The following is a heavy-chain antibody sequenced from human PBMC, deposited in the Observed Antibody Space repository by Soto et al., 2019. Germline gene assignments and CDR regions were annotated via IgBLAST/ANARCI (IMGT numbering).Heavy chain of an antibody. V-gene: IGHV4-34*01. Sequence: QVQLQQWGAGLLKPSETLSLTCAVYGGSFSGYYWSWIRQPPGKGLEWIGEMNHSGGTNYNPSLRRRVTISIATPKNQFSLKLSSVNAADTAVYYCARGDRQWLVRSGAFDIWGQGTMVPVSS. CDR2: MNHSGGT. CDR3: ARGDRQWLVRSGAFDI. J-gene: IGHJ3*02. CDR1: GGSFSGYY. D-gene: IGHD6-19*01.